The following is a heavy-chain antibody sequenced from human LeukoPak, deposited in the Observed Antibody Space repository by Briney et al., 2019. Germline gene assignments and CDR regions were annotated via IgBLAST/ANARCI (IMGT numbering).Heavy chain of an antibody. CDR2: IYYSGST. V-gene: IGHV4-59*01. Sequence: SETLSLTCTVSGGSISNYYWSWIRQPPGKGLEWIGYIYYSGSTNYNPSLKSRVTISVDTSKNQFSLKLSSVTAADTAVYYCAREGLTGGSYYYWGQGTLVTVSS. CDR3: AREGLTGGSYYY. J-gene: IGHJ4*02. CDR1: GGSISNYY. D-gene: IGHD1-26*01.